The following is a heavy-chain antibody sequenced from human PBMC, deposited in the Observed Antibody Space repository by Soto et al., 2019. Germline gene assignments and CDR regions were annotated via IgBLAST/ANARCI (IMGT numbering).Heavy chain of an antibody. J-gene: IGHJ4*02. CDR3: AWLKRARLDH. V-gene: IGHV1-69*09. CDR1: GVSFNSYG. Sequence: QVQLQQSGAEVKRPGSSVKVSCKASGVSFNSYGFAWVRQTPGQGLEWLGKITPALHLTNYAQSFQGRVTITADTSTSTVYLELSSRTSKDTAVDYCAWLKRARLDHWGQGTLVTVS. D-gene: IGHD1-1*01. CDR2: ITPALHLT.